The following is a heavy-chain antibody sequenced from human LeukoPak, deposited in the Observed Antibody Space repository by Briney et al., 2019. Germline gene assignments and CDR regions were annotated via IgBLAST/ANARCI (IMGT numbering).Heavy chain of an antibody. CDR3: AKGYDFWSGYYLN. CDR1: GFTFSSYA. V-gene: IGHV3-23*01. D-gene: IGHD3-3*01. Sequence: SGGSLRLSCAASGFTFSSYAMSWVRQAPGKGLEWVSAISGSGGSTYYADSVKGRFTIAGDNSKNTLYLQMNSLRAEDTAVYYCAKGYDFWSGYYLNWGQGTLVTVSS. J-gene: IGHJ4*02. CDR2: ISGSGGST.